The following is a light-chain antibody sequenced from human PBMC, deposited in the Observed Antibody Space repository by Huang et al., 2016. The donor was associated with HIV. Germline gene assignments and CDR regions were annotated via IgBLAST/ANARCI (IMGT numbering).Light chain of an antibody. CDR1: QTISKS. Sequence: DIQMTQSPPSLSASVGDRVTFTCRANQTISKSLNWYQQKPGRAPKRLIYTASTLESGVPSRFSGSGSGSRFTLNITNLQPEYFATYYCQQSFSVPRTFG. CDR2: TAS. J-gene: IGKJ1*01. V-gene: IGKV1-39*01. CDR3: QQSFSVPRT.